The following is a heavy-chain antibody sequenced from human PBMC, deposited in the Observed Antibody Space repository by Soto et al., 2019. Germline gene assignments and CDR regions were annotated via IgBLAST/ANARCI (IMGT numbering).Heavy chain of an antibody. Sequence: QVQLVESGGGVVQPGRSLRLSCAASGFTFSSYGMHWVRQAPGKGLEWVAVIWYDGSNKYYADSVKGRFTISRENSKNKLYLQMNSLRAEDTAVYYCARGQRLVVPAAMVHFDYWGQGTLVTVSS. V-gene: IGHV3-33*01. CDR2: IWYDGSNK. J-gene: IGHJ4*02. CDR3: ARGQRLVVPAAMVHFDY. D-gene: IGHD2-2*01. CDR1: GFTFSSYG.